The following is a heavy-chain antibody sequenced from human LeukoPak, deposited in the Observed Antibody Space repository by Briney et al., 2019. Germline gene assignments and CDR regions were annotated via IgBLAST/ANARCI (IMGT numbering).Heavy chain of an antibody. CDR2: INHSGST. J-gene: IGHJ4*02. Sequence: SETLSLTCAVYGGSFSGYYWSWIRQPPGKGLEWIGEINHSGSTNYNPSLKSRVTISVDTSKNQFSLKLSSVTAADTAVYYCARHRGGPRYDDSSGYVLFDYWGQGTLVTVSS. CDR1: GGSFSGYY. V-gene: IGHV4-34*01. D-gene: IGHD3-22*01. CDR3: ARHRGGPRYDDSSGYVLFDY.